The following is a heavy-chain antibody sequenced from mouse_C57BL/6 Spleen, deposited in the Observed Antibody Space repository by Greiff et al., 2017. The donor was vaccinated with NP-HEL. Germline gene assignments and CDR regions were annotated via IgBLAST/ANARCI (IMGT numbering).Heavy chain of an antibody. Sequence: QVQLQQSGAELVRPGTSVKVSCKASGYAFTNYLIEWVKQRPGQGLEWIGVINPGSGGTNYNEKFKGKATLTADKSSSTAYMQLSSLTSEDSAVYFCARATGYAMDYWGQGTSVTDSS. V-gene: IGHV1-54*01. CDR1: GYAFTNYL. CDR2: INPGSGGT. CDR3: ARATGYAMDY. J-gene: IGHJ4*01. D-gene: IGHD1-1*01.